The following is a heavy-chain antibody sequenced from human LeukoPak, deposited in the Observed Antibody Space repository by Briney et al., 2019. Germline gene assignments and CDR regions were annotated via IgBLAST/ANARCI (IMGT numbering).Heavy chain of an antibody. Sequence: PSETLSLTCAVYGGSFSGYYWSWIRQPPGKGLEWIGEINHSGSTNYNPSLKSRVTISVDTSKNQFSLKLSSVTAADTAVYYCARGSSSLGSMTTVFDPWGQGTLVTVSS. D-gene: IGHD4-11*01. CDR3: ARGSSSLGSMTTVFDP. V-gene: IGHV4-34*01. J-gene: IGHJ5*02. CDR1: GGSFSGYY. CDR2: INHSGST.